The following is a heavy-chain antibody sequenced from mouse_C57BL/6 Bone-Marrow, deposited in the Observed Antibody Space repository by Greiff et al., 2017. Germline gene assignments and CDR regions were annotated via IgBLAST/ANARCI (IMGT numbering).Heavy chain of an antibody. CDR3: ARQGYYYGSSH. CDR2: ILPGSGRT. D-gene: IGHD1-1*01. CDR1: GYTFTGYW. J-gene: IGHJ3*01. Sequence: QVQLQQSGAELMKPGASVKLSCKATGYTFTGYWIEWVKQRPGHGLEWIGEILPGSGRTNYNEKVKGQATITAETSSNTAYMQLSSLTHDDAAIYYCARQGYYYGSSHWGQGTLVTVSA. V-gene: IGHV1-9*01.